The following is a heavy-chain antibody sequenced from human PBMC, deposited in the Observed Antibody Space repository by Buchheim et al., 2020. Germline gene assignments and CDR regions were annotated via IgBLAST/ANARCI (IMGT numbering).Heavy chain of an antibody. CDR1: GFSFSTYS. Sequence: EVYLVESGGGLVQTGGSLRLSCAASGFSFSTYSMNWVRQAPGKGLEWLSYISGTSSTIYYADSVKGRFTISRDNGKKSVSLQMNSLRAEDTAICYCARVYDYLWGSHRYRYFDFWGQGTL. CDR2: ISGTSSTI. CDR3: ARVYDYLWGSHRYRYFDF. V-gene: IGHV3-48*01. D-gene: IGHD3-16*02. J-gene: IGHJ4*02.